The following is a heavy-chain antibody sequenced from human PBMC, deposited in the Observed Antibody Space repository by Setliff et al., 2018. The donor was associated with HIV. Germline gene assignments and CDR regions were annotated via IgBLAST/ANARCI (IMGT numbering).Heavy chain of an antibody. Sequence: PSETLSLTCAVYGESFSAYFWSWIRQPPGKGLEWIGEINHSGNTNYNPSLKSRVTISIGTSKNHFSLKLSSVTAADTAVYYCARSYGPGLDGSFDYWGLGILVTV. CDR3: ARSYGPGLDGSFDY. J-gene: IGHJ4*02. V-gene: IGHV4-34*01. CDR2: INHSGNT. CDR1: GESFSAYF. D-gene: IGHD2-21*01.